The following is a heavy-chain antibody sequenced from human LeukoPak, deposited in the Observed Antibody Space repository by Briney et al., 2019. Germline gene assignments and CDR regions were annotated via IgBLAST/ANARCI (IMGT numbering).Heavy chain of an antibody. CDR3: ARDWGYYYDSRGTRYYYYYMDV. CDR2: IYTSGST. CDR1: GGSISSGSYY. V-gene: IGHV4-61*02. J-gene: IGHJ6*03. Sequence: SETLSLTCTVSGGSISSGSYYWSWIRQPAGKGLEWIGRIYTSGSTNYNPSLKSRVTISVDTSKNQFSLKLSSVTAADTAVYYCARDWGYYYDSRGTRYYYYYMDVWGKGTTVTISS. D-gene: IGHD3-22*01.